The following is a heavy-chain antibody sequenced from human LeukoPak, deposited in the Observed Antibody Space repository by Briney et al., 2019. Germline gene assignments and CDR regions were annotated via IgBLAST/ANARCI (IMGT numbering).Heavy chain of an antibody. J-gene: IGHJ4*02. CDR2: ISGSGGST. Sequence: GGSLRLSCAASGFTFSSYAMSWVRQAPGKGLEWVSAISGSGGSTYYADSVKGRFAISRDNSKNTLYLQMNSLRAEDTAVYYCARVPAAIISFVDYWGQGTLVTVSS. CDR1: GFTFSSYA. V-gene: IGHV3-23*01. D-gene: IGHD2-2*02. CDR3: ARVPAAIISFVDY.